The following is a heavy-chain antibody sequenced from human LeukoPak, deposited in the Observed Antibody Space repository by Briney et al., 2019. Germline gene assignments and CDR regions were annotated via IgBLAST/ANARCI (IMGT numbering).Heavy chain of an antibody. CDR1: GFTFSSYA. CDR2: ISGSGGST. Sequence: PGGSLRLSCAASGFTFSSYAMSWVRQAPGKGLEWVSAISGSGGSTYYADSVKGRFTISRDNSKNTLCLQMNSLRAEDTAVYYCAKAWYYYDSSGYRYYFDYWGQGTLVTVSS. J-gene: IGHJ4*02. CDR3: AKAWYYYDSSGYRYYFDY. D-gene: IGHD3-22*01. V-gene: IGHV3-23*01.